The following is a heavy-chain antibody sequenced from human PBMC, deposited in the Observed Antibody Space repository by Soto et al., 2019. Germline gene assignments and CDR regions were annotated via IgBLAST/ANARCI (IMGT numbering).Heavy chain of an antibody. J-gene: IGHJ4*02. V-gene: IGHV2-5*02. D-gene: IGHD6-19*01. CDR3: AHRLGGIGVAGTFDY. CDR2: IYWDDDK. CDR1: GFSLSTSGVG. Sequence: QITLKESGPTLVKPTQTLTLTCTFSGFSLSTSGVGVGWIRQPPGKALEWLALIYWDDDKRYSPSLKSRLTIXMDFSXXQVVLTMTNMDPVDTATYYCAHRLGGIGVAGTFDYWGQGTLVTVSS.